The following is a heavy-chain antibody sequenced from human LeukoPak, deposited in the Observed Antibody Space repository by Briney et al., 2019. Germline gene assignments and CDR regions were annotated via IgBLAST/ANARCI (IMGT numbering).Heavy chain of an antibody. J-gene: IGHJ1*01. CDR3: AKRNSRYQLEY. D-gene: IGHD2-2*01. CDR2: ISRSGGST. V-gene: IGHV3-23*01. CDR1: GFTFSSYA. Sequence: GGSLRLSCAASGFTFSSYAMSWVRQAPGKGLEWVSAISRSGGSTYYADSVKGRFTISRDNSKDTLYLQMNSLRAEDTAVYYCAKRNSRYQLEYWGQGTLVTVSS.